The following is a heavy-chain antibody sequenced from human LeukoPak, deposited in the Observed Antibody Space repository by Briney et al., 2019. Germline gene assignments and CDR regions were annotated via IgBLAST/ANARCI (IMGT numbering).Heavy chain of an antibody. D-gene: IGHD3-10*01. CDR1: GFTFSDYY. CDR2: ISSSTSII. Sequence: GGSLRLSCAASGFTFSDYYMSWIRQAPGKGLEWISYISSSTSIIYYADSVKGRFTISRDNAKNSLYLQMNSLRAEDTALYYCAKDGHYGSGSYYFLDYWGQGTLVTVSS. J-gene: IGHJ4*02. V-gene: IGHV3-11*01. CDR3: AKDGHYGSGSYYFLDY.